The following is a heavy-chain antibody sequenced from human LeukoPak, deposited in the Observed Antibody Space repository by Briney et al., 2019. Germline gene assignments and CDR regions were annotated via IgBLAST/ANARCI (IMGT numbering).Heavy chain of an antibody. D-gene: IGHD2-2*01. CDR3: AKDYPECTGTTCSGEAFFDY. V-gene: IGHV3-23*01. J-gene: IGHJ4*02. CDR1: RFTFSSYA. Sequence: GGSLRLSCAASRFTFSSYAMSWVRQAAGKGLEWVSGITSGHSTFYADSVKGRFTISRDNSKNTVYLQMNSLRAEDTAVYYCAKDYPECTGTTCSGEAFFDYWGQGTLVTVSS. CDR2: ITSGHST.